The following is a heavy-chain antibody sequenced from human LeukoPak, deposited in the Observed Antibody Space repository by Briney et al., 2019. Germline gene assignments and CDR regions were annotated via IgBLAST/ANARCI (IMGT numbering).Heavy chain of an antibody. V-gene: IGHV3-23*01. Sequence: PGGSLRLSCAASGFTISSYAMSWVSHAPGKGLESVSAISGSGGSTYYADSVKGRFTISRDNSKNTLYLQMNSLRAEDTAVYYCAKVGGGYQLLYDYFDYWGQGTLVTVSS. J-gene: IGHJ4*02. CDR1: GFTISSYA. D-gene: IGHD2-2*02. CDR3: AKVGGGYQLLYDYFDY. CDR2: ISGSGGST.